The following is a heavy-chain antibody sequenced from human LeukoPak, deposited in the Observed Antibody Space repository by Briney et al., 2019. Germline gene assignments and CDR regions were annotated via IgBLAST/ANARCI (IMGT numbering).Heavy chain of an antibody. CDR1: GVAFSRYA. J-gene: IGHJ4*02. CDR2: ISRSDGST. CDR3: ARQVSCDTTTCYAGMPPDY. Sequence: PGWSLRVSCAASGVAFSRYAMSWFRQTPEKGLEWVSVISRSDGSTYYADSVRGRFTISRDDSGNTLFLQMNSLRAEDTAVYYCARQVSCDTTTCYAGMPPDYWGQGTLVTVSS. D-gene: IGHD2-2*01. V-gene: IGHV3-23*01.